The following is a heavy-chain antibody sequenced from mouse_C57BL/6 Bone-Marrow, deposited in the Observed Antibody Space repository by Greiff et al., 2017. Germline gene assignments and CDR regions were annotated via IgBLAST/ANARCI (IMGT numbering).Heavy chain of an antibody. J-gene: IGHJ2*01. CDR2: IYPGNSDT. Sequence: EVKLVESGTVLARPGASVKMSCKTSGYTFTSYWMHWVKQRPGQGLEWIGAIYPGNSDTSYNQKFKGKAKLTAVTSASTAYMELSSLTNEDSAVYYCTRGIYYDYSYFDYWGQGTTLTVSS. D-gene: IGHD2-4*01. CDR1: GYTFTSYW. CDR3: TRGIYYDYSYFDY. V-gene: IGHV1-5*01.